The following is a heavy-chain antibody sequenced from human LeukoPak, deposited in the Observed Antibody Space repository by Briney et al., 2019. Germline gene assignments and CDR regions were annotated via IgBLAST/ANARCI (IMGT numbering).Heavy chain of an antibody. CDR1: GFTFSSYA. CDR2: ISGSGGST. Sequence: GGSLRLSCAASGFTFSSYAMSWVRQAPGKGLEWVSAISGSGGSTYYADSVKGRFTISRDNSKNTLYLQMNSLRAEDTAVYYCAKDQVPDILTGYYKGAFDIWGQGTMVTVSS. J-gene: IGHJ3*02. V-gene: IGHV3-23*01. D-gene: IGHD3-9*01. CDR3: AKDQVPDILTGYYKGAFDI.